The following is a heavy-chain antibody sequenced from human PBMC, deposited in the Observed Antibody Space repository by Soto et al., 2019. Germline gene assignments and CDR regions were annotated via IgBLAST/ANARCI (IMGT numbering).Heavy chain of an antibody. Sequence: ASVKVSCKASGYTFTSYGISWARQAPGQGLEWMGWISAYTGNTNYAQKLQGRVTMTTDTSTSTAYMELRSLRSDDTAVYYCALSSDWVGIFDYWGQGTLVTVSS. CDR1: GYTFTSYG. CDR3: ALSSDWVGIFDY. V-gene: IGHV1-18*04. J-gene: IGHJ4*02. D-gene: IGHD6-19*01. CDR2: ISAYTGNT.